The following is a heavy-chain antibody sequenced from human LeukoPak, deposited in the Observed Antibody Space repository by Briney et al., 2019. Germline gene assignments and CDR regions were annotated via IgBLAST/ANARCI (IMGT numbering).Heavy chain of an antibody. V-gene: IGHV4-31*03. CDR2: IYYSGST. CDR1: GGSISSGGYY. J-gene: IGHJ4*02. CDR3: ARDDSEIIDY. Sequence: PSEILSLTCTVSGGSISSGGYYWSWIRQHPGKGLEWIGYIYYSGSTYYNPSLKSRVTISVDTSKNQFSLKLSSVTAADTAVYYCARDDSEIIDYWGQGTLVTVSS. D-gene: IGHD5-24*01.